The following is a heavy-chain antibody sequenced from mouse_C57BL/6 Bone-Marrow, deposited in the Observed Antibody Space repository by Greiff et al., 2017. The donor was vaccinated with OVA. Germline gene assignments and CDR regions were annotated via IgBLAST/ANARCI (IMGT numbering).Heavy chain of an antibody. V-gene: IGHV1-39*01. CDR2: INPNYGTT. Sequence: VQLQQSGPELVKPGASVKISCKASGYSFTDYNMNWVKQSTGKSLEWIGVINPNYGTTSYNQKFKGKATLTVDQSSSTAYMQLNILTSEDAADYCCARRMITNYAMDYWGQGTSVTVSS. J-gene: IGHJ4*01. D-gene: IGHD2-4*01. CDR3: ARRMITNYAMDY. CDR1: GYSFTDYN.